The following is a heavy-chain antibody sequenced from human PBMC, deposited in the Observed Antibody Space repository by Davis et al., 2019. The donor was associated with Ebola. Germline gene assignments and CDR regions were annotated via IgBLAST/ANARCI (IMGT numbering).Heavy chain of an antibody. J-gene: IGHJ3*01. D-gene: IGHD6-19*01. V-gene: IGHV3-23*01. Sequence: GGSLRLSCAASGFTFSSYAMSWVRQAPGKGLEWVSTLGLSDDKYYADSVKGRFTISRDNSKNTLHLQMNSLRVEDTAIYYCAKDTSNVWFDVWGQGTMVTVSS. CDR3: AKDTSNVWFDV. CDR1: GFTFSSYA. CDR2: LGLSDDK.